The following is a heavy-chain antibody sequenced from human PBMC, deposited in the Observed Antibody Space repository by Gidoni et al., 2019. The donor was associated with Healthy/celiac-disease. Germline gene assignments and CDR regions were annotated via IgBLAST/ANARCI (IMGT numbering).Heavy chain of an antibody. CDR2: INHSGST. D-gene: IGHD3-22*01. Sequence: QVQLQQWGAGLLKPSETLSLTCAVYGGSVSGYYWSWIRQPPGKGLEWIGEINHSGSTNYKPSLKSRVTISVDTSKNQFSLKLSSVTAADTAVYYCARGLRYYYDSSGSLIDYWGQGTLVTVSS. V-gene: IGHV4-34*01. J-gene: IGHJ4*02. CDR3: ARGLRYYYDSSGSLIDY. CDR1: GGSVSGYY.